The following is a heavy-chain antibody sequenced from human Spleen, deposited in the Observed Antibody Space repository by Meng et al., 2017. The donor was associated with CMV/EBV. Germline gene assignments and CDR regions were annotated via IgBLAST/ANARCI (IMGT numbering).Heavy chain of an antibody. CDR3: TVASLYYYYYGMDV. V-gene: IGHV3-30*14. CDR1: GFTFDTYV. D-gene: IGHD5-12*01. J-gene: IGHJ6*02. CDR2: ISYDGTNK. Sequence: GESLKISCAASGFTFDTYVMHWVRQAPGKGLEWVAVISYDGTNKYHADSLKGRFTISRDNSKNTLYLQMNSLRAEDTAVYYCTVASLYYYYYGMDVWGQGATVTVSS.